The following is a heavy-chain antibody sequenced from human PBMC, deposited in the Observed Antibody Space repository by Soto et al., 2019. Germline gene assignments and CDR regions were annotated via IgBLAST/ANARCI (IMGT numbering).Heavy chain of an antibody. CDR2: ISGSGGNT. J-gene: IGHJ4*02. CDR1: GFTFSSYV. Sequence: PGGALRLCCAASGFTFSSYVMSWVRQAPGKGLEWVSSISGSGGNTYYTDSVKGRFTISRDNSENTLYVQMSSLRADDTAIYYCAKNWPDRGSWHYPFDYWSQGTLVTVSS. CDR3: AKNWPDRGSWHYPFDY. V-gene: IGHV3-23*01. D-gene: IGHD6-13*01.